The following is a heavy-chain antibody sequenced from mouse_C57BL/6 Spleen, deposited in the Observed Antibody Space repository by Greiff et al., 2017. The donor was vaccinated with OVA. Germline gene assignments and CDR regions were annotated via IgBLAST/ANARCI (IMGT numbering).Heavy chain of an antibody. Sequence: QVQLKESGPELVKPGASVKISCKASGYAFSSSWMNWVKQRPGKGLEWIGRIYPGDGDTNYNGKFKGKATLTADKSSSTAYMQLSSLTSEDSAVYFCARCSNYCYFDYWGQGTTLTVSS. V-gene: IGHV1-82*01. CDR1: GYAFSSSW. J-gene: IGHJ2*01. CDR3: ARCSNYCYFDY. D-gene: IGHD2-5*01. CDR2: IYPGDGDT.